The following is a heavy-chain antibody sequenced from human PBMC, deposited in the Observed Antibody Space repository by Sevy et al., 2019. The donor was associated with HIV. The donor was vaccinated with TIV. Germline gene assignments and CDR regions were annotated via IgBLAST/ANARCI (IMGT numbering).Heavy chain of an antibody. D-gene: IGHD2-15*01. CDR2: TNSEGSST. V-gene: IGHV3-74*01. CDR3: AGSSYSGGLGY. CDR1: GFTFSSYW. J-gene: IGHJ4*02. Sequence: GGSLRLSCAASGFTFSSYWMHWVRQGLGKGLVWVSRTNSEGSSTSYADSVKGRFTVSRDNAKNTLYLQMNSLRVEDTALYYCAGSSYSGGLGYWGQGTLVTVSS.